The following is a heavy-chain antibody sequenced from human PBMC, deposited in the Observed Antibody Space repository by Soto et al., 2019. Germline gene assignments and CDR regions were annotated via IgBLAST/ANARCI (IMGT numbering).Heavy chain of an antibody. CDR3: AKNNRYCSSTNCFVFDY. CDR2: IKQDGSEK. Sequence: EVQLVESGGGLVQPGGSLRLSCAASGFTFSGYWMSWVRQAPGKGLEWVANIKQDGSEKYYVDSVKGRFTISRDTAKNSLYLLMNSLRAEYTAVYYCAKNNRYCSSTNCFVFDYWGQGTLVTVSS. D-gene: IGHD2-2*01. V-gene: IGHV3-7*01. CDR1: GFTFSGYW. J-gene: IGHJ4*02.